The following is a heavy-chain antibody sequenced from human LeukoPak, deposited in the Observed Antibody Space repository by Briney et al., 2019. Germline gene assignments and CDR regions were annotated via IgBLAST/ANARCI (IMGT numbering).Heavy chain of an antibody. V-gene: IGHV4-59*01. D-gene: IGHD3-16*01. CDR2: MYNSGSTRGT. Sequence: SETLSLTCTVSGGSISSYYWSWIRQPPGKGLEWIGYMYNSGSTRGTNYNPSLKSRVTLSVDTSKNQFSLKLTSVTAADTAVYYCARVGGVPLGAFGIWGQGTMVTASS. CDR3: ARVGGVPLGAFGI. J-gene: IGHJ3*02. CDR1: GGSISSYY.